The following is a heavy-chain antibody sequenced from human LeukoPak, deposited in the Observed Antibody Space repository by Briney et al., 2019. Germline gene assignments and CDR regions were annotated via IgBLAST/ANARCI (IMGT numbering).Heavy chain of an antibody. CDR1: GFTLSSYA. CDR2: ISYDGSNK. J-gene: IGHJ6*02. V-gene: IGHV3-30*04. CDR3: ARVGTYCSGGSCYSVNYYYYGMDI. D-gene: IGHD2-15*01. Sequence: GGSLRLSCAASGFTLSSYAMHWVRQAPGKGLEWVAVISYDGSNKYYADSVKGRFTISRDNSKNTLYLQMNSLRAEDTAVYYCARVGTYCSGGSCYSVNYYYYGMDIWGQGTTVTVSS.